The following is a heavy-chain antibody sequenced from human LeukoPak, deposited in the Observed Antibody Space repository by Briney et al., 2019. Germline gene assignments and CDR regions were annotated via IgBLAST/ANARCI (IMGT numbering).Heavy chain of an antibody. CDR1: GGSFRGYY. D-gene: IGHD6-19*01. CDR3: ARGQGSSGWYRPGGYYYMDV. V-gene: IGHV4-34*01. CDR2: INHSGST. J-gene: IGHJ6*03. Sequence: SETLSLTCAVYGGSFRGYYWSWIRQPPGKGLEWSGEINHSGSTNYTPSPNSRVTISVDTSKNQFSLKLSSVTAADTAVYYCARGQGSSGWYRPGGYYYMDVWGKGTTVTVSS.